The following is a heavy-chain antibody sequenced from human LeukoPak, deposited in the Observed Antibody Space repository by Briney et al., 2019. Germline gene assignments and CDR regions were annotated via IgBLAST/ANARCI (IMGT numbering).Heavy chain of an antibody. V-gene: IGHV3-53*01. CDR3: ARVIVVVHDAFDI. J-gene: IGHJ3*02. D-gene: IGHD3-22*01. Sequence: GGSLRLSCAASGFTVSSNYMSWVRQAPGKGLEWVSVIYSGGSTYYADSVKGRFTISRDNSKNTLYLQMNSLRAEDTAVYYCARVIVVVHDAFDIWGQGTMVTVSS. CDR2: IYSGGST. CDR1: GFTVSSNY.